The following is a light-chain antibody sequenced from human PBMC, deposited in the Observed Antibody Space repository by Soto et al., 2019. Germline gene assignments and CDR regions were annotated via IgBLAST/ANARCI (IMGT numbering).Light chain of an antibody. J-gene: IGLJ2*01. CDR3: SSYTSSSTLV. CDR1: SSDVGGYNY. Sequence: QSALTQPASGSGSPGQSITISCTGTSSDVGGYNYVSWYQQHPGKAPKLMIYDVSNRPSGVSNRLSGSKSCNTASLTISGLQAEDEADYYRSSYTSSSTLVFGGGTKLTVL. V-gene: IGLV2-14*01. CDR2: DVS.